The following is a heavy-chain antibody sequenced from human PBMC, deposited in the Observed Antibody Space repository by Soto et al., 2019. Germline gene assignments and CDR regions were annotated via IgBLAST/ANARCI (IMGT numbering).Heavy chain of an antibody. D-gene: IGHD3-3*01. J-gene: IGHJ6*02. Sequence: SETLSLTCAVSGGSISSGGYSWSWIRQPPGKGLEWIGYIYHSGSTYYNPSLKSRVTISADRSKNQFSLKLSSVTAADTAVYYCARARYDFWSGPRTNYYYYYGMDVWGQGTTVTVSS. CDR1: GGSISSGGYS. CDR2: IYHSGST. V-gene: IGHV4-30-2*01. CDR3: ARARYDFWSGPRTNYYYYYGMDV.